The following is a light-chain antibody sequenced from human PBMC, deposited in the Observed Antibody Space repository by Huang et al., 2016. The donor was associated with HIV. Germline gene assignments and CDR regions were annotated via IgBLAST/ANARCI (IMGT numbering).Light chain of an antibody. CDR1: QSVSSY. V-gene: IGKV3-11*01. Sequence: EIVLTQSPATLSLSPGERATLSCRASQSVSSYLAWYQQKPGQAPRLLIYEASNRATGIPARFSGSGSGTDFTLTISSREPEDFAVYYCQQRSNWRCTCGGGTKVEIK. J-gene: IGKJ4*01. CDR3: QQRSNWRCT. CDR2: EAS.